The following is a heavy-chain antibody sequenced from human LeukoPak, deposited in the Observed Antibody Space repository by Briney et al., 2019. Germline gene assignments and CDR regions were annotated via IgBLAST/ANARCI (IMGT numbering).Heavy chain of an antibody. Sequence: SETLSLTCTVSGGSISSHYWSWIRQPPGKGLEWIGYIYYSGSTNYNPSLKSRVTISVDTSKNQFSLKLSSVTAADTAVYYCARGPWSGRKSYYDFWSGSSSYYYYYMDVWGKGTTVTVSS. J-gene: IGHJ6*03. CDR1: GGSISSHY. D-gene: IGHD3-3*01. V-gene: IGHV4-59*11. CDR3: ARGPWSGRKSYYDFWSGSSSYYYYYMDV. CDR2: IYYSGST.